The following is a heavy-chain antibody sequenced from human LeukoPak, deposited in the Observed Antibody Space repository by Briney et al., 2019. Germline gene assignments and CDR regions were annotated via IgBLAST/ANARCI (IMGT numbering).Heavy chain of an antibody. Sequence: LETLSLTCTVSGGSISSSSYYWGWIRQPPGKGLEWIGSIYYSGSTYYNPSLKSRVTISVDTSKNQFSLKLSSVTAADTAVYYCARPKIAAAGTNYYYMDVWGKGTTVTVSS. V-gene: IGHV4-39*01. CDR1: GGSISSSSYY. CDR2: IYYSGST. J-gene: IGHJ6*03. CDR3: ARPKIAAAGTNYYYMDV. D-gene: IGHD6-13*01.